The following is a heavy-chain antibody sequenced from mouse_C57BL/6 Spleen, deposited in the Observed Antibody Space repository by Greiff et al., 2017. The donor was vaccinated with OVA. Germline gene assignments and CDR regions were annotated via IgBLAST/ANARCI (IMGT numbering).Heavy chain of an antibody. CDR2: IWSDGST. CDR3: ARHGSFLYDGSFAY. Sequence: QVQLKESGLGLVAPSQSLSITCTVSGFSLTSSGVHWVRQPPGKGLEWLVVIWSDGSTTYNSALKSRLSISKDNSKSQVFLKMNSLQTDDTAMYYCARHGSFLYDGSFAYWGQGTLVTVSA. V-gene: IGHV2-6-1*01. J-gene: IGHJ3*01. D-gene: IGHD2-3*01. CDR1: GFSLTSSG.